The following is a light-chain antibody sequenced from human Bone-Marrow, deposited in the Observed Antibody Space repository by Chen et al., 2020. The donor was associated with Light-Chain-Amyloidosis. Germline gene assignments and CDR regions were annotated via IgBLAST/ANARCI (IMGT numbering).Light chain of an antibody. J-gene: IGLJ3*02. CDR1: SSDVGGYNY. CDR2: EVT. V-gene: IGLV2-14*01. Sequence: QSALTQPASVSGSPGQSITVSCTGTSSDVGGYNYVSWYQQHPGKAPKLILYEVTNRPSGVSNSFSGSKSGNTASLTISGLQAEDEADYYCSSFTSSNTWVFGGGTKLTVL. CDR3: SSFTSSNTWV.